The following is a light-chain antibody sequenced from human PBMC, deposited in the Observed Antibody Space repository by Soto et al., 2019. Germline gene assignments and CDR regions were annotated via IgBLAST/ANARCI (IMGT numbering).Light chain of an antibody. J-gene: IGKJ5*01. V-gene: IGKV1D-12*01. CDR3: QQADSLPIT. CDR1: QVMSSW. Sequence: DIQMTQSPSSVSASVGDRVTITCRASQVMSSWLAWYQQKPGKAPKLLIFAASTLQSGVPSRFSGSGSRTDFTLTISDLQPEDVATYYCQQADSLPITFGQGTRLEMK. CDR2: AAS.